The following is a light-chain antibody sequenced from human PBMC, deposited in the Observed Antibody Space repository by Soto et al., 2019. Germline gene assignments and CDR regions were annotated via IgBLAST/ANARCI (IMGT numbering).Light chain of an antibody. J-gene: IGKJ1*01. CDR1: QTIVYC. CDR3: QHYDSYPWT. Sequence: DIQMTQSPSTLSASVGDRVTINCRASQTIVYCLAWYQQKPGKAPRLLIYDASRLVSVFPSRFSGNGSGTEFTLNISSLQADYLATYYCQHYDSYPWTFGQGTKVEIK. CDR2: DAS. V-gene: IGKV1-5*01.